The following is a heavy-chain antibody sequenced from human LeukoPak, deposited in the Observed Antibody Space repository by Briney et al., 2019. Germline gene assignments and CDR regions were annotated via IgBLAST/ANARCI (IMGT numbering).Heavy chain of an antibody. J-gene: IGHJ5*02. Sequence: GASVKVSCKASRYTFTGYYMHWVRQAPGQGLEWMGWINPNSGGTNYAQKFQGRVTMTRDTSISTAYMELSRLRSDDTAVYYRARESYDYVWGSYRRNWFDPWGQGTLVTVSS. V-gene: IGHV1-2*02. CDR1: RYTFTGYY. D-gene: IGHD3-16*02. CDR3: ARESYDYVWGSYRRNWFDP. CDR2: INPNSGGT.